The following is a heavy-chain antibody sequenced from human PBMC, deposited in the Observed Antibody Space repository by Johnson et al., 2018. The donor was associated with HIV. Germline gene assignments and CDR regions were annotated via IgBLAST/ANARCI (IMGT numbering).Heavy chain of an antibody. V-gene: IGHV3-33*05. J-gene: IGHJ3*02. CDR3: AREGFEYSSSLRAFDI. CDR2: ISYDGSNK. D-gene: IGHD6-6*01. CDR1: GLTFRSYG. Sequence: QVQLVESGGGVVQPGRSLRLSCAASGLTFRSYGMHWVRQAPGKGLEWVAVISYDGSNKYYVDSVKGRFTISRDNSKNTLYLQMNSLRAEDTAVYYCAREGFEYSSSLRAFDIWGQGTMVTVSS.